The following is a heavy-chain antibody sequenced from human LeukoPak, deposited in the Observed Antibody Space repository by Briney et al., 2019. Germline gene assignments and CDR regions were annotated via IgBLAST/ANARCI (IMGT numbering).Heavy chain of an antibody. V-gene: IGHV1-2*02. CDR1: GYTFTGYI. J-gene: IGHJ4*02. CDR3: ARGIRPYSYYYDSSGYYEN. CDR2: INPNSGDT. Sequence: ASVKVSCKASGYTFTGYIMHWVRQAPGQGLEWMGWINPNSGDTKYTQKFQGRVTLTRDTSISTAYMELNRLRSDDTAVYYCARGIRPYSYYYDSSGYYENWGQGTLVTVSS. D-gene: IGHD3-22*01.